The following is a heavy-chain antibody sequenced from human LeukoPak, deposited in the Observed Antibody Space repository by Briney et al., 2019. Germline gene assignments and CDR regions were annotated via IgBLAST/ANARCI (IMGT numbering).Heavy chain of an antibody. J-gene: IGHJ5*02. CDR2: IYYSGST. V-gene: IGHV4-59*01. D-gene: IGHD6-13*01. CDR1: GGSISSYY. CDR3: AATGYSGSWYSSRVGAWFDP. Sequence: SETLSLTCTVSGGSISSYYWSWIRQPPGKGLEWIGYIYYSGSTNYNPSLKSRVTISVDTSKNQFSLKLSSVTAADTAVYYCAATGYSGSWYSSRVGAWFDPWGQGTLVTVSS.